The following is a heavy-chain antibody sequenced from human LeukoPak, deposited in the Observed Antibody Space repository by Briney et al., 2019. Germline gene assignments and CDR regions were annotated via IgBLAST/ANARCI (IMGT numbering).Heavy chain of an antibody. Sequence: GGSLRLSCAASGFTFGSYAMNWVRQAPGKGLEWVSTISGSGDTTYYADSVKGRFTFSRDNSKDTLYLQMNSLRAEDTAIYYCAKSAQYSIPYYFDYWGQGTLVTVSS. J-gene: IGHJ4*02. D-gene: IGHD4-11*01. CDR3: AKSAQYSIPYYFDY. V-gene: IGHV3-23*01. CDR2: ISGSGDTT. CDR1: GFTFGSYA.